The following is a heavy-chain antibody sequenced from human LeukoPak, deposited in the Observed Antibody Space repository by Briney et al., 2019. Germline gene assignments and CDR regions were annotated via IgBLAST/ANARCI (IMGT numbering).Heavy chain of an antibody. CDR1: GGSISSGDYY. J-gene: IGHJ4*02. Sequence: SETLSLTCTVSGGSISSGDYYWSWIRQPPGKGLEWIGYIYYSGSTYYNPSLKSRVTISVDTSKNQFSLKLSSVTAADTAVYYCARVRYCSSTSCSAATYYFDYWGQGTLVIVSS. CDR3: ARVRYCSSTSCSAATYYFDY. D-gene: IGHD2-2*01. CDR2: IYYSGST. V-gene: IGHV4-30-4*01.